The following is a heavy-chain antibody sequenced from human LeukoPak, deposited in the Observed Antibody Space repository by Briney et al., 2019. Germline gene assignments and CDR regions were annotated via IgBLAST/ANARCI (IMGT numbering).Heavy chain of an antibody. V-gene: IGHV4-30-2*01. CDR1: GGSISSGGYS. J-gene: IGHJ4*02. Sequence: SQTLSLTCAVSGGSISSGGYSWSWIRQPPGKGLEWIGYIYHSGSTYYNPSLKSRVTISVDRSKSQFSLKLSSVTAADTAVYYCARGRDYGENWGQGTLVTVSS. CDR3: ARGRDYGEN. CDR2: IYHSGST. D-gene: IGHD4-17*01.